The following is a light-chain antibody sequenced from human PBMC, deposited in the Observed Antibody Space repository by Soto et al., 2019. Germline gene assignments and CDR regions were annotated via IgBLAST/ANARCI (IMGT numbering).Light chain of an antibody. CDR3: HQYFSAPQA. CDR1: QSLVYSDGNTF. Sequence: DVVMTQSPLSLPVTLGQPASISCRSSQSLVYSDGNTFLNWFHQRPGQSPRRLIYKVSNRDSGVPDRFSGSGSGTDFTLRISRVEAEDVGVYYCHQYFSAPQAFGGGTKVEI. J-gene: IGKJ4*01. CDR2: KVS. V-gene: IGKV2-30*01.